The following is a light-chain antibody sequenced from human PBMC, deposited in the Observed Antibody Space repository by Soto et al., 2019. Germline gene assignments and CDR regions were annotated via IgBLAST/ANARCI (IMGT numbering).Light chain of an antibody. V-gene: IGLV2-11*01. J-gene: IGLJ1*01. CDR3: CSYAGSYSYA. CDR1: SSDVGDYNY. Sequence: QSVLTQPPSASGSPGQSVTISCTGTSSDVGDYNYVSWYQQHPGKAPKLMIYDVNKRPSGVPDRFSGSKSGSTASLTISGLQAEDEADYYCCSYAGSYSYAFATGTKVTVL. CDR2: DVN.